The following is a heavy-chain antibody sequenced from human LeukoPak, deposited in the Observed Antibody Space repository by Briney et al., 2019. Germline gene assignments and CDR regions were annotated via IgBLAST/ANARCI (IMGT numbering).Heavy chain of an antibody. V-gene: IGHV3-11*04. CDR3: ARLYSVLHTFDP. Sequence: GGSLRLSCATPGFTFTDYYMSWIRQAPGKGLEWVSYISTSGSTVYYADSVKGRFTISRDNTKNSLYLQMHSLRAEDTAIYYCARLYSVLHTFDPWGQGTPVTVSS. CDR2: ISTSGSTV. CDR1: GFTFTDYY. J-gene: IGHJ5*02. D-gene: IGHD2-15*01.